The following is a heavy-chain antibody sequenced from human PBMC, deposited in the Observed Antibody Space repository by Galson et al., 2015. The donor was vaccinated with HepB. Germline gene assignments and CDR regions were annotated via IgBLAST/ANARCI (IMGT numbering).Heavy chain of an antibody. CDR2: IKPDGSDK. CDR3: AKAPDYGDDIYWYFYL. Sequence: SLRLSCAVSGFTFSSHWMTWVRQAPGKGLEWVANIKPDGSDKNYVDSVKGRFTISRDNAKNSLYLQMSSLTVEDTAVYYYAKAPDYGDDIYWYFYLWGRGALLTVSS. CDR1: GFTFSSHW. D-gene: IGHD4-17*01. J-gene: IGHJ2*01. V-gene: IGHV3-7*03.